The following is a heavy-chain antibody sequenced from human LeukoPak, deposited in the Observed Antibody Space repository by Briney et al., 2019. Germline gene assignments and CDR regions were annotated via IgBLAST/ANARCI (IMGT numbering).Heavy chain of an antibody. CDR2: ISYDGSNK. D-gene: IGHD1-26*01. Sequence: PGGFLRLSCAASGFTFSSYGMHWVRQAPGKGLEWVAVISYDGSNKYYADSVKGRFTISRDNSKNTLYLQMNSLRAEDTAVYYCAKARIEGSYYFDYWGQGTLVTVSS. CDR3: AKARIEGSYYFDY. J-gene: IGHJ4*02. CDR1: GFTFSSYG. V-gene: IGHV3-30*18.